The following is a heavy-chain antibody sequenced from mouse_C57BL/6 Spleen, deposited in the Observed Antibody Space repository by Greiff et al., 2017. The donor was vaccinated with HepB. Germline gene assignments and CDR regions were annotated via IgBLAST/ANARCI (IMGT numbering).Heavy chain of an antibody. D-gene: IGHD1-1*01. J-gene: IGHJ4*01. V-gene: IGHV2-6-1*01. CDR1: GFSLTSYG. Sequence: QVQLKESGPGLVAPSQSLSITCTVSGFSLTSYGVHWVRQPPGKGLEWLVVIWSDGSTTYNSDLKSRLSISKDNSKSQVFLKMNSLQTDDKAMYYCARHYYYGVGNAMDYWGQGTSVTVSS. CDR2: IWSDGST. CDR3: ARHYYYGVGNAMDY.